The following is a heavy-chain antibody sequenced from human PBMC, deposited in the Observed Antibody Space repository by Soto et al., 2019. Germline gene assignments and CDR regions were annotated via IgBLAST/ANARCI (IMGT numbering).Heavy chain of an antibody. Sequence: QITLNESGPTLVKPTQTLTLTCTFSGFSLSTRDVGVGWIRQPPGEALEWLGVVYWDDSKTYSPSLERRLTINKDTSKNQVVLRMTKMDPVDTATYYCAHCRGGVASFWGQGTLVTVSS. CDR3: AHCRGGVASF. CDR2: VYWDDSK. J-gene: IGHJ4*02. V-gene: IGHV2-5*02. CDR1: GFSLSTRDVG. D-gene: IGHD2-2*01.